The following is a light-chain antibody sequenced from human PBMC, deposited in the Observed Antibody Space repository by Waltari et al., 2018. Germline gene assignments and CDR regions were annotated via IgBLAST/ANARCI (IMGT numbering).Light chain of an antibody. CDR2: NV. CDR3: SSFTTSHTLV. J-gene: IGLJ2*01. V-gene: IGLV2-14*03. CDR1: SSDLGASPY. Sequence: QSALTQPASVSGSPGQSITISCAGSSSDLGASPYVSWYQQHPAKSPTLTLHNVYRPSGVSNRFSGSKAGTTAALTSAGLQAEDEGDYYCSSFTTSHTLVFGGGTKLTVL.